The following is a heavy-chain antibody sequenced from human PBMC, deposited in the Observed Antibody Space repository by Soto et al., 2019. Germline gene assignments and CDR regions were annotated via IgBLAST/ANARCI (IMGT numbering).Heavy chain of an antibody. J-gene: IGHJ4*02. CDR2: IYYSGST. CDR1: GGSITSSSYY. D-gene: IGHD1-26*01. Sequence: SETLSLTCTVSGGSITSSSYYWGWIRQPPGKGLEWIGSIYYSGSTYYNPSLKSRVTISVDTSKNQFSLKLSSVTAADTAVYYCARDGSSVGATGHFDYWGQGTLVTVSS. V-gene: IGHV4-39*07. CDR3: ARDGSSVGATGHFDY.